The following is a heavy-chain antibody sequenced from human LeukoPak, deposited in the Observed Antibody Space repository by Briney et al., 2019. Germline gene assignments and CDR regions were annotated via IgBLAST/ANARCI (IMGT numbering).Heavy chain of an antibody. J-gene: IGHJ4*02. CDR1: GVSIANTFYY. CDR2: VYTTGST. Sequence: SETLSLTCTVSGVSIANTFYYWNWLRQPAGKRLEWIGRVYTTGSTNYNPSLKSRVTISLDTARDQFSLKLSSVTAADTAVYYCARRQDGHDYWGQGTLVTVS. V-gene: IGHV4-61*02. CDR3: ARRQDGHDY.